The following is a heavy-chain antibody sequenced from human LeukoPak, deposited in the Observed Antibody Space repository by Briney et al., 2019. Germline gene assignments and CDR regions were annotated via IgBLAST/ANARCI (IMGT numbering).Heavy chain of an antibody. CDR3: ARGDVDTAMATVFDY. V-gene: IGHV4-30-2*01. D-gene: IGHD5-18*01. CDR1: GGSISSGGYS. Sequence: SETLSLTCAVSGGSISSGGYSWSWIRQPPGKGLEWLAYIYHSGSTFYNPSLKSRVTISVDTSKNQFSLKLSSVTAADTAVYYCARGDVDTAMATVFDYWGQGTLVTVSS. J-gene: IGHJ4*02. CDR2: IYHSGST.